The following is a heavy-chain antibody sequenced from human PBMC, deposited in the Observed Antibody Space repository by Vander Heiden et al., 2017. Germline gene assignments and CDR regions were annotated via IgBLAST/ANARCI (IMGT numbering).Heavy chain of an antibody. CDR2: ISTSSSTR. Sequence: SGFTLKSHGMNWVRQAPGQGLEWLAFISTSSSTRHYADSVKGRFSISRDNDNNLVFLQMNSLRDVDTAVYYCVRDLRYYDVLNDFWGQGTLVTVSS. CDR3: VRDLRYYDVLNDF. CDR1: GFTLKSHG. V-gene: IGHV3-48*02. D-gene: IGHD3-9*01. J-gene: IGHJ4*01.